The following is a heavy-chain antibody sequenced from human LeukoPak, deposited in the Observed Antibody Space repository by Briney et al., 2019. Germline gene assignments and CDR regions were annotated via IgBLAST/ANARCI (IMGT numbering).Heavy chain of an antibody. CDR3: AREGSYYYYYGMDV. CDR2: IWYDGSNK. V-gene: IGHV3-33*01. J-gene: IGHJ6*02. Sequence: GRCVRLSCASSGFTFSSYGMHWVRQARAKGLEWVAVIWYDGSNKYYADSVKGRFTISRDKSKNTLYLQMNSLRAEDTAVYYCAREGSYYYYYGMDVWGQGTTVTVSS. D-gene: IGHD1-26*01. CDR1: GFTFSSYG.